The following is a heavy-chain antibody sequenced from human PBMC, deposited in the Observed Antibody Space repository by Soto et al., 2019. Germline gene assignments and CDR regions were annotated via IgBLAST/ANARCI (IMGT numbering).Heavy chain of an antibody. CDR2: SSESGST. J-gene: IGHJ4*02. CDR1: GQSFSGHS. CDR3: ARGSGIVALPGELEDVNYDF. D-gene: IGHD1-1*01. V-gene: IGHV4-34*01. Sequence: QVQLQQWGAGLVKPSETLSLSCAVYGQSFSGHSWAWIRQPPGKGLEWIGESSESGSTYYNPSLKSRVTISTATSTNQFSLKLNSVTAADTAAYFCARGSGIVALPGELEDVNYDFWGQGTLVTVSS.